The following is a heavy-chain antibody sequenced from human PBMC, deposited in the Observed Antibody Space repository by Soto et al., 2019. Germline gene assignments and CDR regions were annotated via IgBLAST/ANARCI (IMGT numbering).Heavy chain of an antibody. CDR1: GFTLSDYA. V-gene: IGHV3-30-3*01. Sequence: QLMESGGGVVQPGKPLRLSCAASGFTLSDYAIHWVRQAPGKGLEWVAMISHDGTKTYHTESVRGRFTISRDNSKNTVSLLINSLRSEDTALYYCASRDYADYGWFDPWGQGTQVIVSS. CDR3: ASRDYADYGWFDP. D-gene: IGHD4-17*01. J-gene: IGHJ5*02. CDR2: ISHDGTKT.